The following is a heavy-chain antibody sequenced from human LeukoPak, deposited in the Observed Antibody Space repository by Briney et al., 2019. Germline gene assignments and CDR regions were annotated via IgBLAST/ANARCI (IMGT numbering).Heavy chain of an antibody. CDR1: GDSINSGYH. Sequence: PSETLSLTCTVSGDSINSGYHWSWIRQQPGKGLEWIGNIYYNARTYYKTSLKSRIIISVDMSKNQISLQLSSVTAADTAVYYCARDLRGSPMDVWGKGTPVAVSS. D-gene: IGHD1-26*01. CDR2: IYYNART. CDR3: ARDLRGSPMDV. V-gene: IGHV4-31*03. J-gene: IGHJ6*03.